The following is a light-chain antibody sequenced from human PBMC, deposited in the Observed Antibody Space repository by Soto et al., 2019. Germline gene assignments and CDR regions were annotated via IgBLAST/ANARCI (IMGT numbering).Light chain of an antibody. J-gene: IGLJ3*02. V-gene: IGLV1-40*01. CDR2: GNS. Sequence: QLVLTQPPSVSGAPGQRVTISCTGSSSNIGTDSDVHWYQQLPGTAPKLLIYGNSNRPSGVPDRFSGSKSGTSASLAITGLQAEDEADYYCQSYDTSLSGSVFGGGTQLTVL. CDR1: SSNIGTDSD. CDR3: QSYDTSLSGSV.